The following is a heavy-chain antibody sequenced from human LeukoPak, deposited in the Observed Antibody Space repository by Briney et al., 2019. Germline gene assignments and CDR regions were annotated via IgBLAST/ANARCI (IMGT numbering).Heavy chain of an antibody. V-gene: IGHV3-23*01. J-gene: IGHJ6*02. CDR1: GFTFSSYA. Sequence: GASLRLSCAASGFTFSSYAMSWVRQAPGKGLEWVSAISGSGGSTYYADSVKGRFTISRDNSKNTLYLQMNSLRAEDTALYYCAKDSYSSSSGYYYYGMDVWGQGTTVTVSS. CDR3: AKDSYSSSSGYYYYGMDV. D-gene: IGHD6-6*01. CDR2: ISGSGGST.